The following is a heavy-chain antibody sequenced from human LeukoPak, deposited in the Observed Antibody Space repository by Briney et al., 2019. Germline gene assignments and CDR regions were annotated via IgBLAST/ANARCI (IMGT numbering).Heavy chain of an antibody. D-gene: IGHD3-22*01. J-gene: IGHJ4*02. CDR2: MNPNSGNT. CDR1: GYTFTSYD. CDR3: ARAFYYDSSGYYYHFDY. Sequence: ASVKVSCKASGYTFTSYDINWVRQATGQGLEWMGWMNPNSGNTGYAQKFQGRVTMTRNTSISIAYMELSSLRSEDTAVYYSARAFYYDSSGYYYHFDYWGQGTLVTVSS. V-gene: IGHV1-8*01.